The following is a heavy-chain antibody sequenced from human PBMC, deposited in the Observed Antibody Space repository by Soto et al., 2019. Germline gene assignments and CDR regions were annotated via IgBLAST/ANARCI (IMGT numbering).Heavy chain of an antibody. CDR2: IDPSDSQT. D-gene: IGHD3-22*01. CDR1: GYSFAGYW. J-gene: IGHJ4*02. Sequence: GESLKISCKGSGYSFAGYWITWVRQKPGKGLEWMGRIDPSDSQTYYSPSFRGHVTISVTKSITTVFLQWSSLRASDTAMYYCARQIYDSDTGPNFQYYFDSWGRGTPVTVSS. CDR3: ARQIYDSDTGPNFQYYFDS. V-gene: IGHV5-10-1*01.